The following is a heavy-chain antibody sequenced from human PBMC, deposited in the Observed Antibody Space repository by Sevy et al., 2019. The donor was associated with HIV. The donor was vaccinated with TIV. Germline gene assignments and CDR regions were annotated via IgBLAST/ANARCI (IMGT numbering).Heavy chain of an antibody. Sequence: GGALRLSCAVSGFTFSRHYMTWVRQAPGKGLEWVANIKQDGTGEYYVDSVKGRFTISRDNAKNSLYLQMNSLRAGDTAVYYCARGSGWLTDYWGQRTLVTVSS. CDR1: GFTFSRHY. V-gene: IGHV3-7*01. CDR2: IKQDGTGE. J-gene: IGHJ4*02. CDR3: ARGSGWLTDY. D-gene: IGHD6-19*01.